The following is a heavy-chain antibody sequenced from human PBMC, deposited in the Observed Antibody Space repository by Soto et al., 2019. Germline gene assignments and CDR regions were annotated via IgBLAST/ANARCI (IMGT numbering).Heavy chain of an antibody. V-gene: IGHV3-30*18. D-gene: IGHD3-22*01. Sequence: PGGSLRLSCAASGFTFDTYGIHWFRQAPGKGLEWVALISYDGGSKYYGDSVKGRFIISRDNSHNTVSLQMNSLRADDTAVYFCAEEQLAMTVVVADYFDSWGQGTLVTVS. CDR2: ISYDGGSK. CDR3: AEEQLAMTVVVADYFDS. CDR1: GFTFDTYG. J-gene: IGHJ4*02.